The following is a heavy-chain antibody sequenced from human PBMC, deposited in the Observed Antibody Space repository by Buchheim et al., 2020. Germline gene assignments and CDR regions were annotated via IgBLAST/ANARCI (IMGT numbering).Heavy chain of an antibody. Sequence: QLQLQESGSGLVKPSQTLSLTCAVSGGSISSGGYSWSCIRQPPGKGLEWIGYIYHRGSTYYNPSLKSRVTIPVDSPKNQLPLKLSSVTAADTAVYYCARSGSSGYSPFDDWGQGTL. V-gene: IGHV4-30-2*01. CDR1: GGSISSGGYS. CDR3: ARSGSSGYSPFDD. D-gene: IGHD3-22*01. CDR2: IYHRGST. J-gene: IGHJ4*02.